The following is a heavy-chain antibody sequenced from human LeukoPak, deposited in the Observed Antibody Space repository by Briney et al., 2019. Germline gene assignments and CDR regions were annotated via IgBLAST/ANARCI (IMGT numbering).Heavy chain of an antibody. V-gene: IGHV1-2*02. D-gene: IGHD5-12*01. CDR2: INPNSGGT. Sequence: GASVKVSCKASGYTFTGYYMHWVRQAPGQGLEWMGWINPNSGGTNYAQKFQGRVTMTRDTSISTAYMELSRLSSDDTAVYYCAREDIVATGGSDYWGQGTLVTVSS. CDR1: GYTFTGYY. J-gene: IGHJ4*02. CDR3: AREDIVATGGSDY.